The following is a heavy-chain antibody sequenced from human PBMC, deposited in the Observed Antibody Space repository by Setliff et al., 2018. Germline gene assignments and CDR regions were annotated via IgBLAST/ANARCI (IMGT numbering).Heavy chain of an antibody. CDR2: ISGYNGYT. D-gene: IGHD2-2*01. J-gene: IGHJ3*02. CDR3: VRDRAAIVVGPPTAAFDI. CDR1: GFTFAKYG. Sequence: SVKVSCKAFGFTFAKYGTSWVRQAPGQGLEWMGWISGYNGYTVYAQKLQGRVTLTTDTSTGTAYMEVRSLRSDDTAQYYCVRDRAAIVVGPPTAAFDIWGQGTMVTVSS. V-gene: IGHV1-18*01.